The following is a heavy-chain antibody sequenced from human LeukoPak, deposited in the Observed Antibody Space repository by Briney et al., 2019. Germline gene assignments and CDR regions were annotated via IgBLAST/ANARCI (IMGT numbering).Heavy chain of an antibody. CDR2: IYTSGST. CDR3: ARDSRDSSGYDYYYYYMDV. Sequence: SETLSLTCTVSGGSISSYYWSWIRQPAGKGLEWIGRIYTSGSTNYNPSLKSRVTMSVDTSKNQFSPKLSSVTAADTAVYYCARDSRDSSGYDYYYYYMDVWGKGTTVTVSS. CDR1: GGSISSYY. V-gene: IGHV4-4*07. J-gene: IGHJ6*03. D-gene: IGHD3-22*01.